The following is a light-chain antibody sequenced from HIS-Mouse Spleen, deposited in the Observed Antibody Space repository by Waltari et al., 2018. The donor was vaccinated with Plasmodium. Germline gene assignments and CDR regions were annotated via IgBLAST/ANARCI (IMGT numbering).Light chain of an antibody. CDR1: ALPKNY. V-gene: IGLV3-10*01. CDR3: YSTDSSGNHRV. CDR2: EDS. Sequence: SYELTQPPSVSVSPGQTARITCSGDALPKNYADWYHQKSGQATVLVIYEDSKRPSGIPERFSGSSSGTMATLTISGAQVEDEADYYCYSTDSSGNHRVFGGGTKLTVL. J-gene: IGLJ3*02.